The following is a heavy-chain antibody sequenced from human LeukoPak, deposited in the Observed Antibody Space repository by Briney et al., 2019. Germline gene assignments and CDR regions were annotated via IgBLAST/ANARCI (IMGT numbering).Heavy chain of an antibody. CDR1: GYTFTGYY. V-gene: IGHV1-2*02. Sequence: GASVKVSCKASGYTFTGYYMHWVRQAPGQGLEWMGWINPNSGGTNYAQKFQGRVTMTRDTSISTAYMELTSLRSEDTAVYFCARGLENSWYTTGALAAYWGQGTLVTVSS. J-gene: IGHJ4*02. CDR3: ARGLENSWYTTGALAAY. D-gene: IGHD6-13*01. CDR2: INPNSGGT.